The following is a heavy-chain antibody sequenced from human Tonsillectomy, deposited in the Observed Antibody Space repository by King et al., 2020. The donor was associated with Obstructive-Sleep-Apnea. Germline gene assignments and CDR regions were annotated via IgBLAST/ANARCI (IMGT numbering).Heavy chain of an antibody. CDR1: GGSISSYY. CDR2: IYYSGST. V-gene: IGHV4-59*01. D-gene: IGHD6-13*01. CDR3: ARTLSIAAAGTGWYFDL. J-gene: IGHJ2*01. Sequence: QLQESGPGLVKPSETLSLTCTVSGGSISSYYWSWIRQPPGKGLEWIGYIYYSGSTKYNPSLKSRVTISVDTSKNQFSLKLSSVTAADTAVYYCARTLSIAAAGTGWYFDLWGRGTLVTVSS.